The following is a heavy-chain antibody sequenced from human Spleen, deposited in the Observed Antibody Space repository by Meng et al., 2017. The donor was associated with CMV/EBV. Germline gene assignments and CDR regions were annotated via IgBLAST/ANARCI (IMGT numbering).Heavy chain of an antibody. CDR1: GFTFSSYA. CDR2: ISGSGGTT. CDR3: AKLSDLVVPAAHFGY. V-gene: IGHV3-23*01. D-gene: IGHD2-2*01. J-gene: IGHJ4*02. Sequence: ETLSLTCAASGFTFSSYAMSWVRQAPGKGLDWVSAISGSGGTTYYADSVKGRFTISRDNSKNTLYLQMNSLRAEDTAVYYCAKLSDLVVPAAHFGYWGQGTLGTVSS.